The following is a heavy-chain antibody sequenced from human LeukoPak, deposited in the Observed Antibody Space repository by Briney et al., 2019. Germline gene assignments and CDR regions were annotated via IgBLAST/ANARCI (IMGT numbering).Heavy chain of an antibody. V-gene: IGHV4-34*01. CDR1: GGSFSGYY. CDR2: INHSGST. CDR3: ARDQSGSGSYYYYYYGMDV. D-gene: IGHD3-10*01. Sequence: PSETLSLTCAVYGGSFSGYYWSWIRQPPGKGLEWIGEINHSGSTNYNPSLKSRVTISVDTSKNQFSLKLSSVTAADTAVHCCARDQSGSGSYYYYYYGMDVWGQGTTVTVSS. J-gene: IGHJ6*02.